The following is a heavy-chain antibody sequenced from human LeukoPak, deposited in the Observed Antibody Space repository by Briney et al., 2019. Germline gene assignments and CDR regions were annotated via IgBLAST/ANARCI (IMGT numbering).Heavy chain of an antibody. V-gene: IGHV3-21*01. CDR3: ARDGSSSSWYASMDV. Sequence: GGSLRLSCAASGFTFSSYSMNWVRQAPGKGLEWVSSISSSSSYIYYADSVKGRFTISRDNAKNSLYLQMNSLRAEDTAVYYCARDGSSSSWYASMDVWGKGTTVTISS. D-gene: IGHD6-13*01. J-gene: IGHJ6*03. CDR1: GFTFSSYS. CDR2: ISSSSSYI.